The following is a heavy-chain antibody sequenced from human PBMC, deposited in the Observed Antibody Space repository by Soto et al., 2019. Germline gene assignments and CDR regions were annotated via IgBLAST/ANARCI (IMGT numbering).Heavy chain of an antibody. CDR2: ISAYNGNT. D-gene: IGHD6-19*01. V-gene: IGHV1-18*01. CDR3: VRAGPSSGWYSYYYYGMDV. Sequence: ASVKVSCKASGYTFTSYGISWVRQAPGQGLEWMGWISAYNGNTNYAQKLQGRVTMTTDTSTSTAYMELRSLRSDDTAVYYCVRAGPSSGWYSYYYYGMDVWGQGTTVTVSS. CDR1: GYTFTSYG. J-gene: IGHJ6*02.